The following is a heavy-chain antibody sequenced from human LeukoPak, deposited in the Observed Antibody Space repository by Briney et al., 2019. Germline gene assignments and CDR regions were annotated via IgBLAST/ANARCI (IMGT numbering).Heavy chain of an antibody. CDR3: ARGKPDAYNSDYFDY. J-gene: IGHJ4*02. CDR2: IHYSGST. CDR1: GGSISTYY. Sequence: SETLSLTCTVSGGSISTYYWDWIRQPPGKGLEWIGYIHYSGSTNYNPSLKSRVSISVDTSKNHFSLRLSSVTAADTAVYYCARGKPDAYNSDYFDYWGQGTLVTVSS. V-gene: IGHV4-59*01. D-gene: IGHD5-24*01.